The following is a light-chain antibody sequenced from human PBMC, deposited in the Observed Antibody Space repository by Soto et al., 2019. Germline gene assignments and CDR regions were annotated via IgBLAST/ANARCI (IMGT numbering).Light chain of an antibody. Sequence: DIQITQSSSTLSASVGDRVTITGHSSQTISNWLAWYQQKPGKAPKVLIYDASTLDGGVPSRFSGRRSGTDFTLTISSLQPSDFATYYCQQYNTYPLTFGGGTKVDIK. V-gene: IGKV1-5*01. CDR1: QTISNW. J-gene: IGKJ4*01. CDR3: QQYNTYPLT. CDR2: DAS.